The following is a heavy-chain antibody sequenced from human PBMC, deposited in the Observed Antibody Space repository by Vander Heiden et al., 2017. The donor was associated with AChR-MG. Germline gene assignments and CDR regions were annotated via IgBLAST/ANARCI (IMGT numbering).Heavy chain of an antibody. Sequence: EVQLLESGGGLVQPGGSLILSCAASGFTFSSYAMSWVRQAPGKGLEWVSAISGSGGSTYYADSVKGRFTISRDNSKNTLYLQMNSLRAEDTAVYYCAKDRMTTVTKLHYYYGMDVWGQGTTVTVSS. D-gene: IGHD4-17*01. V-gene: IGHV3-23*01. J-gene: IGHJ6*02. CDR2: ISGSGGST. CDR3: AKDRMTTVTKLHYYYGMDV. CDR1: GFTFSSYA.